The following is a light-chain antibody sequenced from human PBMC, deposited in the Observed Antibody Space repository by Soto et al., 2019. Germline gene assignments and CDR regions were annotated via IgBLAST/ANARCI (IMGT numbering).Light chain of an antibody. J-gene: IGKJ1*01. CDR1: QSISSW. CDR2: KTS. CDR3: QQSASVPRT. Sequence: DIQMTQSPSTLSASVGDRVPITCLASQSISSWLAWYQQKPGKAPKLLLYKTSSLESGVPSRFRGSGSGTEFTLTINSLQPEDFATYYCQQSASVPRTFGQGTRVEIK. V-gene: IGKV1-5*03.